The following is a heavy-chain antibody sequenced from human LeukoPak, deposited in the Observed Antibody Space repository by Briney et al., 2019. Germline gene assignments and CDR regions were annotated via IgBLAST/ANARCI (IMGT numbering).Heavy chain of an antibody. J-gene: IGHJ5*02. V-gene: IGHV1-69*05. D-gene: IGHD2-8*01. Sequence: SVKVSCKASGGTFSSYAISWVRQAPGQGLEWMGRIIPIFGTANYAQKFQGRVTITTDESTSTAYMELSSLRSEDTAVYYCARDGHNDVCMPTPTSNWFDPWGQGTLVTVSS. CDR2: IIPIFGTA. CDR1: GGTFSSYA. CDR3: ARDGHNDVCMPTPTSNWFDP.